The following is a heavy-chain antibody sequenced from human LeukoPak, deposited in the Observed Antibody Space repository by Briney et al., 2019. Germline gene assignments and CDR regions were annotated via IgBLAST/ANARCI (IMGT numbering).Heavy chain of an antibody. V-gene: IGHV3-30-3*01. J-gene: IGHJ4*02. CDR2: ISYDGSNK. CDR3: ARERTDTSDDIAVAGPLDY. CDR1: GFTFSSYA. D-gene: IGHD6-19*01. Sequence: GGSLRLSCAASGFTFSSYARHWVRQAPGKGLEWVAVISYDGSNKYYADSVKGRFTISRDNSKNTLYLQMNSLRAEDTAVYYCARERTDTSDDIAVAGPLDYWGQGTLVTVSS.